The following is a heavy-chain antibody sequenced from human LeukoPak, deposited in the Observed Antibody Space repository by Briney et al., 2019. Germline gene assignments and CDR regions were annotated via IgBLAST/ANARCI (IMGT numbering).Heavy chain of an antibody. V-gene: IGHV4-59*12. CDR1: GGSITSYY. Sequence: SETLSLTCTVSGGSITSYYWSWIRQPPGKGLEWIGYINHSGRTNYNPSLKSRVTISIDASKNQFSLKLSSVTAADTAVYYCARDSPSYFDYWGQGTLVTVSS. J-gene: IGHJ4*02. CDR2: INHSGRT. CDR3: ARDSPSYFDY.